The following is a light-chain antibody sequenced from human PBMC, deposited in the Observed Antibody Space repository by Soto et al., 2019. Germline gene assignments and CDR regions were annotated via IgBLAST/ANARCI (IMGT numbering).Light chain of an antibody. CDR1: SSDIGSYHL. CDR2: EDS. J-gene: IGLJ2*01. CDR3: CSYAGSGTWL. V-gene: IGLV2-23*01. Sequence: QSALTQPASVSGSPGQAITISCTGTSSDIGSYHLVSWYQQHPDKAPTLMIYEDSKRPSGISIRFSGSKSGTTATLTLSGLQTADEATYNCCSYAGSGTWLFGGGTKLTVL.